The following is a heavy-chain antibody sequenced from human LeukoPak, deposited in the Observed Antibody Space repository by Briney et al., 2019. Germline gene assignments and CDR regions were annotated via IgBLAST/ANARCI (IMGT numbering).Heavy chain of an antibody. CDR3: AREGQLVTTNGDEYSYDSSGYSQAHFDY. J-gene: IGHJ4*02. CDR1: GFTFSSYS. D-gene: IGHD3-22*01. Sequence: LRLSCAASGFTFSSYSMNWVRQAPGKGLEWVSYISSSSSTIYYADSMKGRFTISRDNAKNSLYLQMNSLSAEDTAVYYCAREGQLVTTNGDEYSYDSSGYSQAHFDYWGQGTLVTVSS. CDR2: ISSSSSTI. V-gene: IGHV3-48*01.